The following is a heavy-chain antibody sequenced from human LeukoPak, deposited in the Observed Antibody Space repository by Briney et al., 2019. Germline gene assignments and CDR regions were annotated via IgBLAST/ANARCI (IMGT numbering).Heavy chain of an antibody. Sequence: GGSLRLSCAASGFTFDDYAMHWVRRAPGKGLEWVSGISWNSGSIGYADSVKGRFTISRDNAKNSLYLQMNSLRAEDTALYYCAKAELGYCSGGSCYFEYFQHWGQGTLVTVSS. CDR2: ISWNSGSI. J-gene: IGHJ1*01. CDR3: AKAELGYCSGGSCYFEYFQH. D-gene: IGHD2-15*01. V-gene: IGHV3-9*01. CDR1: GFTFDDYA.